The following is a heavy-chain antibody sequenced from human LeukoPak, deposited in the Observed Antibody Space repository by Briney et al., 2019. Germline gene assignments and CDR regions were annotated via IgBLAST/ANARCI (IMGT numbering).Heavy chain of an antibody. CDR2: IRTSTGSP. CDR3: ARDLDSAAFDI. Sequence: ASVKVSSTASGYTFTNYTINWVRLAPGQGLEYMGWIRTSTGSPTYAQGFTGRFVFSLDTSVNTAYLQISSLKAEDTAVYYCARDLDSAAFDIWGEGTMVSVSS. V-gene: IGHV7-4-1*02. D-gene: IGHD2-15*01. J-gene: IGHJ3*02. CDR1: GYTFTNYT.